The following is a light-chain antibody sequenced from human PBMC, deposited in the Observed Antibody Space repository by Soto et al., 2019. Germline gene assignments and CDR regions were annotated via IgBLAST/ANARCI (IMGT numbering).Light chain of an antibody. V-gene: IGLV1-47*02. Sequence: QSVPTQPTSASGTPGQRVTISCSGSSSNIGSNYVYWYQQLPGTAPKLLIYNNYQRPSGVPDRFSGSKSGTSASLAISGLRSEDEADYYCAAWDDSLSAQVFGTTTKLTVL. CDR1: SSNIGSNY. J-gene: IGLJ1*01. CDR3: AAWDDSLSAQV. CDR2: NNY.